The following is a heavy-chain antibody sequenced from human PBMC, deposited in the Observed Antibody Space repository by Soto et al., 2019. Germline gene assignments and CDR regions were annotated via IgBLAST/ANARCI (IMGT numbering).Heavy chain of an antibody. CDR1: GGSISSGDYY. Sequence: SETLSLTCTVSGGSISSGDYYWSWIRQPPGKGLEWIGYIYYSGSTYYNPSLKSRVTISVDTSKNQFSLKLGSVTAADTAVYYCARGGGGDAFDIWGQGTMVTVSS. CDR3: ARGGGGDAFDI. J-gene: IGHJ3*02. CDR2: IYYSGST. V-gene: IGHV4-30-4*01. D-gene: IGHD3-16*01.